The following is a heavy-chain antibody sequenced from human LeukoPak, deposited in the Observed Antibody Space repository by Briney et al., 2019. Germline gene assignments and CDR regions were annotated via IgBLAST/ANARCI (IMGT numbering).Heavy chain of an antibody. V-gene: IGHV4-59*11. Sequence: SETPSLTCTVSGGSISSHYWSWIRQPPGKGLEWIGYIYYSGSTNYNPSLKSRVTISVDTSKNQFSLKLSSVTAADTAVYYCARSRRLRYFDWLYYPMDYWGQRTLVTVSS. CDR3: ARSRRLRYFDWLYYPMDY. J-gene: IGHJ4*02. D-gene: IGHD3-9*01. CDR2: IYYSGST. CDR1: GGSISSHY.